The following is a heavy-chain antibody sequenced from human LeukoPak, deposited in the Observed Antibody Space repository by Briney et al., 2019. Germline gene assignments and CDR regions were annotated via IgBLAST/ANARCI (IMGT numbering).Heavy chain of an antibody. CDR3: ARAPGKWELLDY. CDR1: GGSISSSSYY. Sequence: SETLSLTCTVSGGSISSSSYYWGWIRQPPGKGLEWIGRIYTSGSTNYNPSLKSRVTMSVDTSKNQFSLKLSSVTAADTAVYYCARAPGKWELLDYWGQGTLVTVSS. D-gene: IGHD1-26*01. J-gene: IGHJ4*02. CDR2: IYTSGST. V-gene: IGHV4-39*07.